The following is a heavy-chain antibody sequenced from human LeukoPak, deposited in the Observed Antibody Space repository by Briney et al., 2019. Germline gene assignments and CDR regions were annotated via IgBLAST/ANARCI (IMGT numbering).Heavy chain of an antibody. CDR2: IYYSGST. CDR3: ARPFLRFSSGWHFDY. D-gene: IGHD6-19*01. J-gene: IGHJ4*02. V-gene: IGHV4-39*07. CDR1: GGSISSSSYY. Sequence: PSETLSLTCTVSGGSISSSSYYWGWIRQPPGKGLEWIGNIYYSGSTYYNPSLESRVTMPLDTSKNQFSLKLSSVTAADTAIYYCARPFLRFSSGWHFDYWGQGILVTVSS.